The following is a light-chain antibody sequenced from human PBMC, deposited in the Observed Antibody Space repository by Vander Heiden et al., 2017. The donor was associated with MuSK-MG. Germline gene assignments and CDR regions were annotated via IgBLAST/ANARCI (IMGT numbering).Light chain of an antibody. CDR2: WAS. CDR3: QQDDSSPQT. CDR1: QSVLYSSNDKNY. V-gene: IGKV4-1*01. Sequence: DIVMTQSPDSLAVSLGERATINCKSSQSVLYSSNDKNYLAWYQQKAGQPPKLLIYWASTRESGVPDRFSGSGSGTDFTLTISSLQAEDVAVYYCQQDDSSPQTFGQGTKVEIK. J-gene: IGKJ1*01.